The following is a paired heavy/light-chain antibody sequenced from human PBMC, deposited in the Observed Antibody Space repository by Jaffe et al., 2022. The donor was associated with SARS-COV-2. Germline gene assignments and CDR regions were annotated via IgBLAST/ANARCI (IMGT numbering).Heavy chain of an antibody. CDR3: ARHEGHSSSWLFYFDY. CDR2: IYYSGGT. D-gene: IGHD6-13*01. CDR1: GGSISSSSFH. V-gene: IGHV4-39*01. Sequence: QLQLQESGPGLVKPSETLSLTCTVSGGSISSSSFHWGWIRQPPGKGLEWIGSIYYSGGTYYNPSLESRVTISVDTSKNQFSLKLSSVTAADTAVYYCARHEGHSSSWLFYFDYWGQGALVSVSS. J-gene: IGHJ4*02.
Light chain of an antibody. Sequence: QSVLTQPPSVSAAPGQKVTISCSGSSSNTGNNYVSWYQQLPGTAPKLLIYDNNKRPSGIPDRFSGSKSGTSATLGITGLQTGDEADYYCGTWDSSLRAGVFGGGTKLTVL. V-gene: IGLV1-51*01. J-gene: IGLJ2*01. CDR3: GTWDSSLRAGV. CDR2: DNN. CDR1: SSNTGNNY.